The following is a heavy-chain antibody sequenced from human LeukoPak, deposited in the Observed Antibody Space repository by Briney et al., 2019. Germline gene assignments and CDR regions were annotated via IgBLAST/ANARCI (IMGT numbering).Heavy chain of an antibody. V-gene: IGHV1-69*05. D-gene: IGHD6-13*01. CDR1: GGTFSSYA. CDR3: ARFDVAAAGSGAFDI. CDR2: IIPIFGTA. Sequence: SVKVSCKASGGTFSSYAISWVRQAPGQGLEWMGGIIPIFGTANYAQKLQGRVTMTTDTSTSTAYMELRSLRSDDTAVYYCARFDVAAAGSGAFDIWGQGTMVTVSS. J-gene: IGHJ3*02.